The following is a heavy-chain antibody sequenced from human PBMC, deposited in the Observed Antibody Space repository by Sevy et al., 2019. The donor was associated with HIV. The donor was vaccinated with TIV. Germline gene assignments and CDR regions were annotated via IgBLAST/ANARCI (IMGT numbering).Heavy chain of an antibody. CDR3: RGSGYDQRSYYYYYYMDV. CDR1: GGSISSSSYY. V-gene: IGHV4-39*01. D-gene: IGHD5-12*01. J-gene: IGHJ6*03. Sequence: SETLSLTCTVSGGSISSSSYYWGWIRQPPGKGLEWIGSIYYSGSTYYNPSLKSRVTISVDTSKNQFSLKLSSVTAADTAVYYCRGSGYDQRSYYYYYYMDVWGKGTTVTVSS. CDR2: IYYSGST.